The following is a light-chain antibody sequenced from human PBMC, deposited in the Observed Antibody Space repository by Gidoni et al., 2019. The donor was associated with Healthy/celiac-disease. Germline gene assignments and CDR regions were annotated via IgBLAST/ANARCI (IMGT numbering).Light chain of an antibody. CDR2: AAS. CDR3: QQSYSTPGLT. CDR1: QSISSY. J-gene: IGKJ4*01. V-gene: IGKV1-39*01. Sequence: DIQITQSPSSLSASVGDRVTITCRASQSISSYLNWYQQKPGKAPKLLIYAASSLQSGVPSRFSGSGSGTDFTLTISSLQPEDFATYYCQQSYSTPGLTFGEGTKVEIK.